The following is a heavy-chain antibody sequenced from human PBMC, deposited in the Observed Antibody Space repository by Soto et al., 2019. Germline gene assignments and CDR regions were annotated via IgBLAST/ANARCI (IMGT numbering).Heavy chain of an antibody. D-gene: IGHD3-3*01. CDR1: GGSVSSGSYY. V-gene: IGHV4-61*01. CDR2: IYYSGST. Sequence: SETLSLTCTVSGGSVSSGSYYWSWIRQPPGKGLEWIGYIYYSGSTNYNPSLKSRVTISVDTSKNQFSLKLSSVTAADTAVYYCARGSPHYDFDPSWFDPWGQGTLVTVSS. CDR3: ARGSPHYDFDPSWFDP. J-gene: IGHJ5*02.